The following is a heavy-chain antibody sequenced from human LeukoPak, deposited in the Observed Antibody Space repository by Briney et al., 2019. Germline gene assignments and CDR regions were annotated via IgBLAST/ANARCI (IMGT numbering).Heavy chain of an antibody. J-gene: IGHJ5*02. D-gene: IGHD2-8*01. Sequence: GGSLRLSCTASGFTFSSYNMNWVRQAPGKGLEWVSSISTSSSYIYYADSVKGRFTISRDNARNSLYLQMNTLRADDTAVYSCARGADGVSSNARGWFDPWGQGTLVTVSS. V-gene: IGHV3-21*01. CDR3: ARGADGVSSNARGWFDP. CDR2: ISTSSSYI. CDR1: GFTFSSYN.